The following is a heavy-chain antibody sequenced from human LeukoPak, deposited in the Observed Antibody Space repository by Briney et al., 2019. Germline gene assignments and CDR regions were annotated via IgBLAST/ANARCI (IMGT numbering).Heavy chain of an antibody. V-gene: IGHV5-51*01. J-gene: IGHJ3*01. Sequence: GESLKISCKVSGYSFPSYCIGWVRQMPGKGLEWMGIIYPGGSGPTYSPSFQGQVTISVDKSINTAYLQWSSLQASDTAMYYCGMSGDRVPLQDDVFDVWGQGTMVTVST. D-gene: IGHD1-26*01. CDR3: GMSGDRVPLQDDVFDV. CDR2: IYPGGSGP. CDR1: GYSFPSYC.